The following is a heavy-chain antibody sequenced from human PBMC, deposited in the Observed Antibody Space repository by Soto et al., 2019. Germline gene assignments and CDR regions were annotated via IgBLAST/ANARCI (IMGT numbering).Heavy chain of an antibody. Sequence: QVQLVESGGGVFQPGRPLRLSCAASGFSFENYGMHWVRQAPGRGLEWVAIIWYDGSLQYYAAAVKGRFTISRDNSKNTLYLEMNSLRAEDTAVYYCANLWGDGYNLGQDYNGMDVWGQGTTVIVSS. CDR1: GFSFENYG. CDR3: ANLWGDGYNLGQDYNGMDV. V-gene: IGHV3-33*06. CDR2: IWYDGSLQ. D-gene: IGHD5-12*01. J-gene: IGHJ6*02.